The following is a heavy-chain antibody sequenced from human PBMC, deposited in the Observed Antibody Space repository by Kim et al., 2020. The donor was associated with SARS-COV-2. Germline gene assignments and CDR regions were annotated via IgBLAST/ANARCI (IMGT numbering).Heavy chain of an antibody. J-gene: IGHJ4*02. D-gene: IGHD6-13*01. Sequence: YADSVKGRFTISRDNSKNTLYLQMNSLRAEDTAVYYCAKAHIAAAGTFDYWGQGTLVTVSS. V-gene: IGHV3-30*02. CDR3: AKAHIAAAGTFDY.